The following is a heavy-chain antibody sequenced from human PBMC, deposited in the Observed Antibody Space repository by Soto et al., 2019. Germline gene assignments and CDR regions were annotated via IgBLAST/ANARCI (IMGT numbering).Heavy chain of an antibody. D-gene: IGHD5-12*01. V-gene: IGHV3-7*01. CDR2: MNQDGSKR. Sequence: EVQFVESGGDLVQPGGSLRLSCAASGFAFGQYCINWVRQSPGKGREWVAIMNQDGSKRYHGASVMGRLTISRDNGKNSLYLQMNSLRDDDTAIYFCARDMGRSGYSSEFDYWGLGTRVTVTS. CDR1: GFAFGQYC. CDR3: ARDMGRSGYSSEFDY. J-gene: IGHJ4*01.